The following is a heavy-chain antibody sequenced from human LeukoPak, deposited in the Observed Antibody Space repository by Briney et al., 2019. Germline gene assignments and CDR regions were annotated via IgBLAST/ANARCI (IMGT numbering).Heavy chain of an antibody. J-gene: IGHJ4*02. V-gene: IGHV4-59*02. D-gene: IGHD4-23*01. CDR1: GGSVNNYY. Sequence: SETLSLTCTVSGGSVNNYYWNWLRQPPGKGLEWIGYVSNSGSGSTKYNPSLESRVSMSVETSKNQFSLKLSSVTAADTAVYYCARGPNYGGNSKDFDYWGQGTLVTVSS. CDR2: VSNSGSGST. CDR3: ARGPNYGGNSKDFDY.